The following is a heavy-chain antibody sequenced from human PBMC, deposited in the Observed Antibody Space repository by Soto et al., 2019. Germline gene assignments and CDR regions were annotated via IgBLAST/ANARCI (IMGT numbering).Heavy chain of an antibody. CDR3: ARRWTTGEIDY. CDR1: GYIFNSFG. CDR2: ISAYTGNT. Sequence: QVQLVQSGGEVKKPGASVKVSCKASGYIFNSFGISWVRQAPGQGLEWMGWISAYTGNTKYAQNFQGRVTMTTDTSTSTDYMELRRLRSDDTAVYYCARRWTTGEIDYWGQGTLVTVSS. D-gene: IGHD4-17*01. V-gene: IGHV1-18*01. J-gene: IGHJ4*02.